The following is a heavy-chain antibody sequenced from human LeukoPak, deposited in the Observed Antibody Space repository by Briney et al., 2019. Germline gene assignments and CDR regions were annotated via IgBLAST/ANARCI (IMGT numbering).Heavy chain of an antibody. Sequence: PSETLSLTCTVSGGSISSYYWSWIRQPPGKGLEWIGYIYYSGSTYYNPSLKSRVTISVDTSKNQFSLKLSSVTAADTAVYYCARGVGATETYFDYWGQGTLVTVSS. J-gene: IGHJ4*02. CDR2: IYYSGST. V-gene: IGHV4-59*12. D-gene: IGHD1-26*01. CDR1: GGSISSYY. CDR3: ARGVGATETYFDY.